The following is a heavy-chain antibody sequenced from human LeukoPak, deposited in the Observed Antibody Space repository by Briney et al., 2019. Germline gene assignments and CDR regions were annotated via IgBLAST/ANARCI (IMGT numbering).Heavy chain of an antibody. V-gene: IGHV3-74*01. Sequence: GGSLRLSCVASGFTFSSYWMHWVRQDPTKGLVWVSRINGDGRNINYADSVRGRFTISRDNAKNSLYLQMNSLRAEDTAVYYCARDRGGGSNGRGFDYWGQGTLVTVSS. CDR3: ARDRGGGSNGRGFDY. CDR2: INGDGRNI. J-gene: IGHJ4*02. CDR1: GFTFSSYW. D-gene: IGHD1-26*01.